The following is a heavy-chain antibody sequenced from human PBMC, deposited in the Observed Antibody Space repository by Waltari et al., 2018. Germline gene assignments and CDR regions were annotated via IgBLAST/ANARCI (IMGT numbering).Heavy chain of an antibody. Sequence: EVQLVQSGGEVKKPGESLKISCKGSGLRFTNSWIGWVRQKPGKGRQWMGIIYPGYADTRYSTSFQGQVTISAHMSTHTAYLYWTSLKASDTAMYYCARGILGSGFHVWGQGTLVTVSS. CDR1: GLRFTNSW. D-gene: IGHD2-21*01. CDR3: ARGILGSGFHV. CDR2: IYPGYADT. J-gene: IGHJ4*02. V-gene: IGHV5-51*01.